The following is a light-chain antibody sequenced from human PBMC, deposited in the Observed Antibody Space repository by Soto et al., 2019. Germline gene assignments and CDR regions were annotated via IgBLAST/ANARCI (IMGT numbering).Light chain of an antibody. CDR3: QQFNSYPLT. CDR1: QAINSA. Sequence: IQLTQSPSSLSASVGDKVTISCRASQAINSALAWCQQRPGKAPMVLIYDASILESGFPSRFSGSGPGTDFTLTISRPQPEDFATYYCQQFNSYPLTFGGGTKVEIE. CDR2: DAS. J-gene: IGKJ4*01. V-gene: IGKV1-13*02.